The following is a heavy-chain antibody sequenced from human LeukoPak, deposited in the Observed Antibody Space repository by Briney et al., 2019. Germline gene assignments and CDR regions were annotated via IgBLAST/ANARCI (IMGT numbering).Heavy chain of an antibody. CDR2: IYSGGST. CDR3: ARDLSPVVRASPMGY. Sequence: GGSLRLSCAASGFTVSTKYMSWVRQAPGKGLEWVSVIYSGGSTIYADSVKGRFTISRDNSKNTLYLQMNSLRAEDTAVYYCARDLSPVVRASPMGYWGQGTLVTVSS. V-gene: IGHV3-66*02. D-gene: IGHD3-10*01. CDR1: GFTVSTKY. J-gene: IGHJ4*02.